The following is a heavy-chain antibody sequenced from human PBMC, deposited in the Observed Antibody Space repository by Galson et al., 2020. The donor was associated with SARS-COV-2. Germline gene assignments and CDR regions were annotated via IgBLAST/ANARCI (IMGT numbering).Heavy chain of an antibody. CDR3: ARETQNHVDTAFCVFECQYYYYYMDV. CDR1: GYTFTSYY. J-gene: IGHJ6*03. V-gene: IGHV1-46*01. D-gene: IGHD5-18*01. Sequence: ASVKVSCKASGYTFTSYYMHWVRQAPGQGLEWMGIINPSGGSTSYAQKFQGRVTMTRDTSTSTVYMELSSLRSEDTAVYYCARETQNHVDTAFCVFECQYYYYYMDVWGKGTTVTVSS. CDR2: INPSGGST.